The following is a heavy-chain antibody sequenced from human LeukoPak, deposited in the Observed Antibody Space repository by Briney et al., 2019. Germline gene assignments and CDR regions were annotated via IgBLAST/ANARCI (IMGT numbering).Heavy chain of an antibody. Sequence: SETLSLTCTVSGGSISSSSYYWGWIRQPPGKGLEWIGSIYYSGSTYYNPSLKSRVTISVDTSKNQFSLKLSSVTAADTAVYYCARRLLWFGARDYWGQGTLVTVSS. CDR1: GGSISSSSYY. D-gene: IGHD3-10*01. CDR2: IYYSGST. V-gene: IGHV4-39*01. J-gene: IGHJ4*02. CDR3: ARRLLWFGARDY.